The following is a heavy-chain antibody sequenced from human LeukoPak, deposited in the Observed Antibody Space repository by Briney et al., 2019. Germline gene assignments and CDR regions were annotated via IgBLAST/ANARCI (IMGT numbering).Heavy chain of an antibody. CDR3: VRGNVKHYHSVADEYYYYMDV. J-gene: IGHJ6*03. CDR1: GDSFSGFY. CDR2: ISYSGTP. Sequence: SETLSLTCAAYGDSFSGFYWTWVRQAPGKGLEWIGEISYSGTPRYNPSLNSRITVTLDTSKKQISLNLSPVTAADTAVYYCVRGNVKHYHSVADEYYYYMDVWGKGTAVIVSS. D-gene: IGHD6-19*01. V-gene: IGHV4-34*01.